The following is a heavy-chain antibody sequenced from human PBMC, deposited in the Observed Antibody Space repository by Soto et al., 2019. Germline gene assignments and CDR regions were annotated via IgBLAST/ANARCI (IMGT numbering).Heavy chain of an antibody. CDR1: GGTFSSYT. Sequence: QVQLVQSGAEVKKPGSSVKVSCKASGGTFSSYTISWVRQAPGQGLEWMGRIIPILGIANYAQKFQGRVTITADKSTSTSYRELSSLAAEATAVYCCARGDCSGGSCYSYYYSGMDVWGHGTTVTVSS. CDR3: ARGDCSGGSCYSYYYSGMDV. D-gene: IGHD2-15*01. CDR2: IIPILGIA. V-gene: IGHV1-69*02. J-gene: IGHJ6*02.